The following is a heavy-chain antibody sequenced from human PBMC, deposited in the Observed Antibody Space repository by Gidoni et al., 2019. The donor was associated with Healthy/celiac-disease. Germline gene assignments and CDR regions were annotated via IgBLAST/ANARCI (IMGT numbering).Heavy chain of an antibody. V-gene: IGHV3-48*03. CDR3: ARGLYDSGGGAFDI. J-gene: IGHJ3*02. Sequence: EVQLVESGGGLVQPGGSLRLSCAASGFTFSSYEMNWVRQAPGKGLEWVSYISSSGSTIYYADSVKGRFTISRDNAKNSLYLQMNSLRAEDTAVYYCARGLYDSGGGAFDIWGQGTMVTVSS. D-gene: IGHD3-22*01. CDR2: ISSSGSTI. CDR1: GFTFSSYE.